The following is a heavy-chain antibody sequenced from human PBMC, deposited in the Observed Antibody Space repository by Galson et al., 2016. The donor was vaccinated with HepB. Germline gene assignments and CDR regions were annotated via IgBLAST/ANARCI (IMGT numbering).Heavy chain of an antibody. D-gene: IGHD1-26*01. CDR3: AKGGEVGAPTPIDH. CDR2: FSSGRSRT. CDR1: GFTFIKTA. J-gene: IGHJ4*02. V-gene: IGHV3-23*01. Sequence: SLRLSCAASGFTFIKTAMTWVRQAPGKGLEWVSNFSSGRSRTYYADSVKGRFTVSRDTSNNPLFLQMNNLSAEDTAVYYCAKGGEVGAPTPIDHWGQGALVTVSS.